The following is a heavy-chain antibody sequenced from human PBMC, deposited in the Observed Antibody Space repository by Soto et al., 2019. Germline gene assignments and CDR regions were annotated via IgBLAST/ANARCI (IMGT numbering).Heavy chain of an antibody. CDR2: ISAYNGNT. Sequence: ASAKVACKASGYTVSSYGISGVRQAPGQGLEWMGWISAYNGNTNYAQKLQGRVTMTTDTSTSTAYMELRSLRSDDTAVYYCARGFPTGVVVAAYLSDYWGQGTLVTVSS. CDR3: ARGFPTGVVVAAYLSDY. CDR1: GYTVSSYG. J-gene: IGHJ4*02. D-gene: IGHD2-15*01. V-gene: IGHV1-18*01.